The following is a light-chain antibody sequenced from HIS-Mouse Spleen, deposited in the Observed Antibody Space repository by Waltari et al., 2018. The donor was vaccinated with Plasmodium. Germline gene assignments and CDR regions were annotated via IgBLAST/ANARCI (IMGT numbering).Light chain of an antibody. J-gene: IGLJ3*02. CDR2: EDS. V-gene: IGLV3-10*01. Sequence: SYELTPPPSVPVSPGQTASITCSGVALPNKYAYRYQQKSGQAPVLVIYEDSKRPSGIPERFSGSSSGTMATLTISGAQVEDEADYYCYSTDSSGNHRVFGGGTKLTVL. CDR3: YSTDSSGNHRV. CDR1: ALPNKY.